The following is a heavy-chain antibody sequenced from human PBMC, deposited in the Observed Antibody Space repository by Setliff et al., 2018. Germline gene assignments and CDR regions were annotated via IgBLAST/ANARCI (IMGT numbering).Heavy chain of an antibody. CDR3: ARSGSYGMRYWFNY. CDR2: ISPHSGDT. Sequence: ASVKVSCKSSGNSFPVFYLHWVRQAPGQGLEWMGWISPHSGDTHYAQKFQSRVRMTRDTSTYAAYLELSDLTSDDTAIYYCARSGSYGMRYWFNYWGQGALVTVSS. J-gene: IGHJ4*02. D-gene: IGHD1-26*01. V-gene: IGHV1-2*02. CDR1: GNSFPVFY.